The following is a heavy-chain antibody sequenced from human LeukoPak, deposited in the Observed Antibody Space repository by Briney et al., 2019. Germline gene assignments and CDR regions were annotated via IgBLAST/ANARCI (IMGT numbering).Heavy chain of an antibody. CDR3: ARGRRNIVVVPAAIGWFDP. J-gene: IGHJ5*02. D-gene: IGHD2-2*02. V-gene: IGHV4-34*01. CDR1: GGSFSGYY. Sequence: SETLSLTCAVYGGSFSGYYWSWIRQPPGKGLKWIGEINHSGSTNYNPSLKSRVTISVDTSKNQFSLKLSSVTAADTAVYYCARGRRNIVVVPAAIGWFDPWGQGTLVTVSS. CDR2: INHSGST.